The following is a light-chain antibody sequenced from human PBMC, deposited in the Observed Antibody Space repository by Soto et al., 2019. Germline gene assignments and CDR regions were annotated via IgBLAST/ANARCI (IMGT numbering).Light chain of an antibody. CDR1: SSDVGGYNY. CDR2: EVD. CDR3: SAYTVSRTYV. J-gene: IGLJ1*01. V-gene: IGLV2-14*01. Sequence: QSALAQPASVSGSPGQSTIISCTGTSSDVGGYNYVSWYQQHPGKAPKFLIYEVDNRASGVSDRFSGSKSGNTASLTISGLQGEDEADYYCSAYTVSRTYVFGTGTKVTVL.